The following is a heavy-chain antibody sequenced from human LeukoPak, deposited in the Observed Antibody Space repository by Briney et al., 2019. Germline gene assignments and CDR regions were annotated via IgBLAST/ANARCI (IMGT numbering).Heavy chain of an antibody. D-gene: IGHD6-13*01. CDR1: GFTFSNYA. Sequence: GGSLRLSCAASGFTFSNYAMTWVRQAPGKGLEWVGYISGSGAAIDYADSVKGRFTISRDNAKNSLYLQMNSLTAEDTASYYCARDPQGYIGSTWTIWGQGTLVTVSS. CDR2: ISGSGAAI. CDR3: ARDPQGYIGSTWTI. J-gene: IGHJ4*02. V-gene: IGHV3-11*01.